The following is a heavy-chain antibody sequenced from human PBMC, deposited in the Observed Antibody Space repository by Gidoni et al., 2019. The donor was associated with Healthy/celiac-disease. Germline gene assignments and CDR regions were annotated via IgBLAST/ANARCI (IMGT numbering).Heavy chain of an antibody. CDR3: AKDALTDDFWSGYQYYMDV. V-gene: IGHV3-23*01. Sequence: EVQLLESGGGLVQPGGSLRLSCAASGITFGSYAMSWVRQAPGKGLEWVSAISGSGGSTYYADSVKGRFTISRDNSKNTLYLQMNSLRAEDTAVYYCAKDALTDDFWSGYQYYMDVWGKGTTVTVSS. D-gene: IGHD3-3*01. CDR2: ISGSGGST. J-gene: IGHJ6*03. CDR1: GITFGSYA.